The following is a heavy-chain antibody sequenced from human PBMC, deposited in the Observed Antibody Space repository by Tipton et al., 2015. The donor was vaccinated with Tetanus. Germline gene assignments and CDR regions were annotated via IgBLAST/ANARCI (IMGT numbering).Heavy chain of an antibody. CDR1: GFIFSSYG. D-gene: IGHD2-15*01. Sequence: SGFIFSSYGIHWVRRAPGKGLEWVAVSWYDGTDQYYADSVKGRFTLSRDNSKNTLYLEMNSLRAEDTALYHCAREADCSGGSCFSGDFDNWGQGTQVTVSS. CDR3: AREADCSGGSCFSGDFDN. J-gene: IGHJ4*02. CDR2: SWYDGTDQ. V-gene: IGHV3-33*01.